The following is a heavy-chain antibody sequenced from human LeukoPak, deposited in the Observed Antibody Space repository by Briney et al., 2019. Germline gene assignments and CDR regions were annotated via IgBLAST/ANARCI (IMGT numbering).Heavy chain of an antibody. D-gene: IGHD3-10*01. CDR2: IYYSGST. Sequence: PSETLSLTCTVSGGSISSGDYYWSWIRQPPGKGLEWIGYIYYSGSTYYNPSLKSRVTISVDTSKNQFSLKLSSVTAADTAVYYCARAGNPPYYFDYWGQGTLVTVSS. J-gene: IGHJ4*02. V-gene: IGHV4-30-4*01. CDR1: GGSISSGDYY. CDR3: ARAGNPPYYFDY.